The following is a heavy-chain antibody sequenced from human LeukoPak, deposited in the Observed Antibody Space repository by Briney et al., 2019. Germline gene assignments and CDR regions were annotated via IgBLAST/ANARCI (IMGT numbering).Heavy chain of an antibody. CDR3: ARDPYTSSSGRDYYYYMDV. CDR1: GFTVSSNY. V-gene: IGHV3-53*01. J-gene: IGHJ6*03. D-gene: IGHD6-6*01. CDR2: IYGSGST. Sequence: GGSLRLSCAASGFTVSSNYMSWVRQAPGKGLEWVSVIYGSGSTYYADSVKGRFTISRDNSKNTLYLQMNSLRAEDTAVYYCARDPYTSSSGRDYYYYMDVWGKGTTVTVSS.